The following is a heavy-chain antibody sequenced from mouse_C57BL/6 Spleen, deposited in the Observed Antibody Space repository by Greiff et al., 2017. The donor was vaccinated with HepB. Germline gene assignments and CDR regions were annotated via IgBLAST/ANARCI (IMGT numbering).Heavy chain of an antibody. D-gene: IGHD2-4*01. CDR2: IYPSDSET. V-gene: IGHV1-61*01. CDR1: GYTFTSYW. CDR3: ALIYYDSAWFAY. J-gene: IGHJ3*01. Sequence: VQLQQSGAELVRPGSSVKLSCKASGYTFTSYWMDWVKQRPGQGLEWIGNIYPSDSETHYNQKFKDKATLTVDKSSRTAYMQLSSLTSEDSAVYYCALIYYDSAWFAYWGQGTLVTVSA.